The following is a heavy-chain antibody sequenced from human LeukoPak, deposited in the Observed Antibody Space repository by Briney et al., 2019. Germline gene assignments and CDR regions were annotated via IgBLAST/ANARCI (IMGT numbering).Heavy chain of an antibody. CDR1: GGSFSGYY. CDR2: IPDIGSI. D-gene: IGHD2/OR15-2a*01. V-gene: IGHV4-59*08. CDR3: AGHHTRNTVDF. Sequence: SETLSLTCAVYGGSFSGYYWSWIRQPPGKGLEWIAYIPDIGSINYNPSLKSRVTISLDTSKNQFSLKLSSVTAADTAVYYCAGHHTRNTVDFWGQGTLVTVSS. J-gene: IGHJ4*02.